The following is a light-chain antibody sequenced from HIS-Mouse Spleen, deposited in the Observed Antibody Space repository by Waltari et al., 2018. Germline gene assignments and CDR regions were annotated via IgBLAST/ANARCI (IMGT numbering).Light chain of an antibody. CDR2: QDS. J-gene: IGLJ2*01. CDR3: QAWDSSYSV. Sequence: SYELTQPPSVSVSPGQTASITCSGDKLGDKYACWYQQKPGQSPLLVIYQDSKRPSGIPGRFSGSNSGNTATLTISGTQAMDEADYYCQAWDSSYSVFGGGTKLTVL. CDR1: KLGDKY. V-gene: IGLV3-1*01.